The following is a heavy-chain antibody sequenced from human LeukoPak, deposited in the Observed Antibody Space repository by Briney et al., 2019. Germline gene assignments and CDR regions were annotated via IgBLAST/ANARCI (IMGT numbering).Heavy chain of an antibody. J-gene: IGHJ4*02. CDR3: ARGSRNYNNYEGADY. Sequence: SETLSLTCAVYGGAFSGYYWSWIRQPPGKGLEWIGEINHSGDTKYNPSLKSRVSMSVDVSKDQFSLELTSLTAADTAVYYCARGSRNYNNYEGADYWGQGTLVTASS. V-gene: IGHV4-34*01. CDR1: GGAFSGYY. D-gene: IGHD4-11*01. CDR2: INHSGDT.